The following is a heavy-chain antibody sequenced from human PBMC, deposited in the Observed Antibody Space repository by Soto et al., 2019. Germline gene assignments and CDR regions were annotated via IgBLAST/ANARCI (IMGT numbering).Heavy chain of an antibody. CDR2: IYHSGST. CDR1: GYSISSGYY. V-gene: IGHV4-38-2*02. Sequence: PSETLSLTCAVSGYSISSGYYWGWIRQPPGKGLEWIGSIYHSGSTYYNPSLKSRVTISVDTSKNQFSLKLSSVTAADTAVYYCARDPPGYSYGYFDYWGQGTLVTVSS. D-gene: IGHD5-18*01. CDR3: ARDPPGYSYGYFDY. J-gene: IGHJ4*02.